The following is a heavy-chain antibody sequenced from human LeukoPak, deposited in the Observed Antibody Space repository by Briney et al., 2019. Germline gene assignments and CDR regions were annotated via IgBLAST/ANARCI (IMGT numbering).Heavy chain of an antibody. CDR1: GFTFSSYA. V-gene: IGHV3-64*01. D-gene: IGHD6-13*01. CDR3: ARDSSSWYYFDY. J-gene: IGHJ4*02. CDR2: ISSNGGST. Sequence: GGSLRLSCAASGFTFSSYAMHWVRQAPGKGLEYLSAISSNGGSTYYANSVKGRFTISRDNSKNTLYLQMGSLRAEDMAVYYCARDSSSWYYFDYWGQGTLVTVSS.